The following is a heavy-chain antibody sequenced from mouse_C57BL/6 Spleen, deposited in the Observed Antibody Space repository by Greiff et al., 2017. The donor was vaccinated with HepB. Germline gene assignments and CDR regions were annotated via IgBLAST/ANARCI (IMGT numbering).Heavy chain of an antibody. CDR3: ARWKITTVVGYFDY. CDR2: IDPSDSYT. J-gene: IGHJ2*01. CDR1: GYTFTSYW. Sequence: QVQLKQPGAELVMPGASVKLSCKASGYTFTSYWMHWVKQRPGQGLEWIGEIDPSDSYTNYNQKFKGKSTLTVDKSSSTAYMQLSSLTSEDSAVYYCARWKITTVVGYFDYWGQGTTLTVSS. V-gene: IGHV1-69*01. D-gene: IGHD1-1*01.